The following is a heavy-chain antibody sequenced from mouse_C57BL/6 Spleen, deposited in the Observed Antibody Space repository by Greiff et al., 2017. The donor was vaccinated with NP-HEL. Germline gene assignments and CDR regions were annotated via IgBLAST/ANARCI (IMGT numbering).Heavy chain of an antibody. CDR1: GFTIKDYY. Sequence: VQLQQSGAELVRPGASVKLSCTASGFTIKDYYMHWVKQRPEQGLEWIGRIDPEDGDTEYAPKFQGKATMTADTSSNTAYLQLSSLTSEDTAVYYCTTRDYDYEGSAMDYWGQGTSVTVSS. CDR3: TTRDYDYEGSAMDY. V-gene: IGHV14-1*01. CDR2: IDPEDGDT. D-gene: IGHD2-4*01. J-gene: IGHJ4*01.